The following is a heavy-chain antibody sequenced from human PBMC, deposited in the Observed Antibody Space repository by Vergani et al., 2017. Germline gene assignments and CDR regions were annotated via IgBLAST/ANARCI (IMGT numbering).Heavy chain of an antibody. Sequence: VQLLESGGGLVQPGGSLRLSCAASGFTVSSNYMSWVRQAPGKGLEWIGEINHSGSTNYNPSLKSRVTISVDTSKNQFSLKLSSVTAADTAVYYCARASKKRRGMWNDVFEFWGAFDPWGQGTLVTVSS. D-gene: IGHD1-1*01. J-gene: IGHJ5*02. V-gene: IGHV4-34*01. CDR3: ARASKKRRGMWNDVFEFWGAFDP. CDR1: GFTVSSNY. CDR2: INHSGST.